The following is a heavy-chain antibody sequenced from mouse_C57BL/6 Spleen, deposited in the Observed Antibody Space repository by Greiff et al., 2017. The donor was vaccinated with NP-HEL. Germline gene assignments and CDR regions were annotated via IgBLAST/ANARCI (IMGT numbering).Heavy chain of an antibody. J-gene: IGHJ1*03. CDR2: IHPSDSDT. CDR1: GYTFTSYW. CDR3: ALGPPGYFDV. V-gene: IGHV1-74*01. Sequence: QVQLQQPGAELVKPGASVKVSCKASGYTFTSYWMHWVKQRPGQGLEWIGRIHPSDSDTNYHQKFKGKSTLTVDKSSSPAYMQLSRLTSEDSAVYYCALGPPGYFDVWGTGTTVTVSS. D-gene: IGHD4-1*01.